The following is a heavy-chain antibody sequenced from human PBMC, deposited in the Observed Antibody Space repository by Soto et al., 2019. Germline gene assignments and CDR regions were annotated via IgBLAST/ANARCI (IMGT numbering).Heavy chain of an antibody. V-gene: IGHV4-39*01. J-gene: IGHJ3*02. D-gene: IGHD6-19*01. CDR3: ARHVGQWLAKGAFDI. Sequence: QLQLQESGPGLVKPSETLSLTCTVSGGSISSSSYYWGWIRQPPGKGLEWIGSIYYSGSTYYNPSLKSRVTISVDPSKNQFSLKLSSLTAADTALYYCARHVGQWLAKGAFDIWGQGTMVTLSS. CDR2: IYYSGST. CDR1: GGSISSSSYY.